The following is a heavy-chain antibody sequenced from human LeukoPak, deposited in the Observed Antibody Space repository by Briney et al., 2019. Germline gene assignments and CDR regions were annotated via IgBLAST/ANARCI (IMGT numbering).Heavy chain of an antibody. V-gene: IGHV3-69-1*01. Sequence: GGSLRLSCAASGFTFSSYWMHWVRQAPGKGLEWASYISSSTTIYYADSVKGRFTISRDNAKNSLYLQMNSLRDEDTAVYYCAGAFDIWGQGTMVTVSS. CDR2: ISSSTTI. J-gene: IGHJ3*02. CDR1: GFTFSSYW. CDR3: AGAFDI.